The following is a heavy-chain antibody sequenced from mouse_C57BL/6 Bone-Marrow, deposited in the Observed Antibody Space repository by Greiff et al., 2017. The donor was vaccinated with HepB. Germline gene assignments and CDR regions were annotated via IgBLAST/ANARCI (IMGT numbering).Heavy chain of an antibody. CDR3: ARDAVDGYYFDY. D-gene: IGHD2-3*01. CDR2: SRNKANDYTT. CDR1: GFTFSDFY. J-gene: IGHJ2*01. V-gene: IGHV7-1*01. Sequence: EVKLVESGGGLVQSGRSLRLSCATSGFTFSDFYMEWVRQAPGKGLEWIAASRNKANDYTTEYSASVKGRFIVSRDTSQSILYLQMNALRAEDTAIYYCARDAVDGYYFDYWGQGTTLTVSS.